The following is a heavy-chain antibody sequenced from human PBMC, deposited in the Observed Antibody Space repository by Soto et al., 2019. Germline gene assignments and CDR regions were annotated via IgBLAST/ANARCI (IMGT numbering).Heavy chain of an antibody. CDR1: GFTFSSYS. V-gene: IGHV3-21*01. Sequence: EVQLVESGGGLVKPGGSLRLSCAASGFTFSSYSMNWVRQAPGKGLEWVSSISSSSSYIYYADSVKGRFTISRDNAKNSLYLQMNSLRAEDTAVYYCARDAPVLRYFDWLPSFNPSSYYYYYYMDVWGKGTTVTVSS. D-gene: IGHD3-9*01. CDR3: ARDAPVLRYFDWLPSFNPSSYYYYYYMDV. CDR2: ISSSSSYI. J-gene: IGHJ6*03.